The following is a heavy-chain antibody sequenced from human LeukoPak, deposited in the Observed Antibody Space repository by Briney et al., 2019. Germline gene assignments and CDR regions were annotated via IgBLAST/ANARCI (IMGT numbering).Heavy chain of an antibody. Sequence: SETLSLTCTVSGVSISDYYWSWVRQPPGKGLEWIGYIYYTGSTDYNPSLKSRVTMSLDTSKNQFSLNLRSVTATDTAVYYCARGTYYDTLTGYNYWYFDLWGRGTLVTVSS. CDR2: IYYTGST. D-gene: IGHD3-9*01. J-gene: IGHJ2*01. V-gene: IGHV4-59*01. CDR1: GVSISDYY. CDR3: ARGTYYDTLTGYNYWYFDL.